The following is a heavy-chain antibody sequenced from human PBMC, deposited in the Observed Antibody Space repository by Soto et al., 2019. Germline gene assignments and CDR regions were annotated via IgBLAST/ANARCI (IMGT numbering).Heavy chain of an antibody. Sequence: PSETLSLTCTVSGGSVSSGSYYWSWIRQPPGKGLEWIGYIYYSGSTNYNPSLKSRVTISVDTSKNQFSLKLSSVTAADTAVYYCARAVRGKLRSYYYYYMDVWGKGTTVTVSS. D-gene: IGHD1-26*01. V-gene: IGHV4-61*01. CDR1: GGSVSSGSYY. CDR3: ARAVRGKLRSYYYYYMDV. CDR2: IYYSGST. J-gene: IGHJ6*03.